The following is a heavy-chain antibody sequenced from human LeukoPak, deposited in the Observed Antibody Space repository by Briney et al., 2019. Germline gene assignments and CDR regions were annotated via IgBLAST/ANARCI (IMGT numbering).Heavy chain of an antibody. J-gene: IGHJ6*03. CDR3: TTEVPYYYYMDV. CDR1: AFTVSNAW. Sequence: PGGSLRLSCAASAFTVSNAWMSSVRQAPGKGLEWVGRIKSKTDYGTTEYAAPVQGRFTISRDESKNTLYLQMNSLKTADTAVYYCTTEVPYYYYMDVWGKGTTVTVSS. V-gene: IGHV3-15*01. CDR2: IKSKTDYGTT.